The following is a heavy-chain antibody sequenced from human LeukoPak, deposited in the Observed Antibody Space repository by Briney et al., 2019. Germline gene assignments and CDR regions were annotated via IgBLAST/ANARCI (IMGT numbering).Heavy chain of an antibody. J-gene: IGHJ5*02. CDR3: ARRPLHSQNWLAP. V-gene: IGHV5-51*01. CDR2: IFPGDSDT. Sequence: GESLKISCKGSGDTFTSYWVAWVRQLPGKGLEWMGIIFPGDSDTRYSPSIQGQVTISVDRSISTAYLQWSSLKASDTAIYYCARRPLHSQNWLAPWGQGTLVTVSS. CDR1: GDTFTSYW.